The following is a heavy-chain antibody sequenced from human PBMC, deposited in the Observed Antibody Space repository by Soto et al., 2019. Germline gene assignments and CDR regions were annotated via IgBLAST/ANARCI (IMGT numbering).Heavy chain of an antibody. Sequence: SETLSLTCTVSGGSISSGDYYWSWIRQPPGKGLEWIGYIYYSGSTNYNPSLKSRVTISVDTSKNQFSLKLSSVTAADTAVYYCARGGIAARPGVYYYYGMDVWGQGTTVTVSS. CDR2: IYYSGST. CDR3: ARGGIAARPGVYYYYGMDV. CDR1: GGSISSGDYY. D-gene: IGHD6-6*01. V-gene: IGHV4-61*08. J-gene: IGHJ6*02.